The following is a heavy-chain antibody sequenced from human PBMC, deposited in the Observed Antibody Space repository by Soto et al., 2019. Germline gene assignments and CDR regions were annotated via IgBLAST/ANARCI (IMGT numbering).Heavy chain of an antibody. V-gene: IGHV3-23*01. CDR2: VSGSGDNT. D-gene: IGHD6-19*01. CDR1: GFTFSSYA. J-gene: IGHJ4*02. CDR3: AKRTFIAVAGTLDY. Sequence: GGSLRLSCAASGFTFSSYAMSWVRQAPGKGLEWVSAVSGSGDNTYYADSVKGRFTISRDNSKNTLYLQMSGLRAEDTALYYCAKRTFIAVAGTLDYWGQGTLVTVSS.